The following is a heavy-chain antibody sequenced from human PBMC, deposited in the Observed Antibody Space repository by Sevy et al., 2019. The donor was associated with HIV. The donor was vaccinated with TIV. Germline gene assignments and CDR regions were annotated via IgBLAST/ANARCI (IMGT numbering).Heavy chain of an antibody. CDR2: IYQDGSEK. CDR1: GFSFSSYW. CDR3: ARDGSYGDYRFSYYYGMDV. Sequence: GGSLRLSCAASGFSFSSYWMTWVRQAPGKGLEWVANIYQDGSEKYYVDSVRGRFTISRDNAKNSLYLQMNSLRAEDTAVYYCARDGSYGDYRFSYYYGMDVWGQGTTVTVSS. V-gene: IGHV3-7*01. J-gene: IGHJ6*02. D-gene: IGHD4-17*01.